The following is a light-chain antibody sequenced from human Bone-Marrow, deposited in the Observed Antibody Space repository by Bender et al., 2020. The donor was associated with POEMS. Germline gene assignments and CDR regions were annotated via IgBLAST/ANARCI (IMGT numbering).Light chain of an antibody. CDR3: SSYTSSSALYA. V-gene: IGLV2-14*03. CDR1: SSDVDDYTL. Sequence: QSALTQPASVSGSPGQSITISCTGASSDVDDYTLVSWYQQHPGKAPKLMIFDVSSRPSGVSNRFSASKSGNTASLTISGLQVDDEADYYCSSYTSSSALYAIGTGTKVTVL. J-gene: IGLJ1*01. CDR2: DVS.